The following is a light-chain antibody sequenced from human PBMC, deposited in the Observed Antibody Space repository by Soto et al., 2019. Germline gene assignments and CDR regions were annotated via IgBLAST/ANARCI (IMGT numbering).Light chain of an antibody. CDR3: QQRTNWPP. J-gene: IGKJ5*01. Sequence: EIVLTQSPATLSLSPGERATLSCRASQSVSSYLAWYQQKPGQAPRLLIYEASNRATGIPARFSGSGSGTDFTLTISSLEPEDFAVYYCQQRTNWPPFGQGTRLAI. CDR1: QSVSSY. CDR2: EAS. V-gene: IGKV3-11*01.